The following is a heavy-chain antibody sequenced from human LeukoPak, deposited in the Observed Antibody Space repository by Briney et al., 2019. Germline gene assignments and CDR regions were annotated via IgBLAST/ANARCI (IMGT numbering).Heavy chain of an antibody. J-gene: IGHJ3*02. Sequence: TGGSLRLSCAASGFTFSSYAMNGVRQAPGKGLEWVSHISGSGISTYYADSVKGRFTFSRDNSKNTLYLQMNSLRAEDTAVYYCAKDRSIAAGDDAFDIWGQGTMVTVSS. D-gene: IGHD6-13*01. CDR1: GFTFSSYA. V-gene: IGHV3-23*01. CDR2: ISGSGIST. CDR3: AKDRSIAAGDDAFDI.